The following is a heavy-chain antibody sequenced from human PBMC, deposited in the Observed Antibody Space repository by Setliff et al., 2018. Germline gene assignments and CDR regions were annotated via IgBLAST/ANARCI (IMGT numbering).Heavy chain of an antibody. CDR2: IQKSGGT. Sequence: SETLSLTCNVSGVSISNYYWSWIRQPPGKGLECIGYIQKSGGTNYNPSLKSRVTISVDNSKNTVYLQMNSLRVEDTAVYHCAKEGMRYWGSPGYMDVWGKGTTVTVSS. V-gene: IGHV4-59*01. CDR1: GVSISNYY. J-gene: IGHJ6*03. CDR3: AKEGMRYWGSPGYMDV. D-gene: IGHD7-27*01.